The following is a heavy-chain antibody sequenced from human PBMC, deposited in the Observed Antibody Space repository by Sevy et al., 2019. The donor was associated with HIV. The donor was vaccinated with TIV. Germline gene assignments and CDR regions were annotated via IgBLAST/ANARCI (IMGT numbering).Heavy chain of an antibody. D-gene: IGHD3-3*01. CDR2: IWYDGSNK. J-gene: IGHJ6*02. CDR1: GFTFSSYG. V-gene: IGHV3-33*01. CDR3: ARDHYITIFGVASSYGMDV. Sequence: GGYLRLSCAASGFTFSSYGMHWVRQAPGKGLEWVAVIWYDGSNKYYADSVKGRFTISRDNSKNTLYLQMNSLRAEDTAVYYCARDHYITIFGVASSYGMDVWGQGTTVTVSS.